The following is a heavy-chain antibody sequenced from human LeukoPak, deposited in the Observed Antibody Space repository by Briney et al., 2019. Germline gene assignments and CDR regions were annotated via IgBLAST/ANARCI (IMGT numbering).Heavy chain of an antibody. CDR3: AKDQTWAAASYYFDY. Sequence: GGSLRLSCAASTFTFSSYGMHWVRQAPGKGLEWVAVLSYDGKDRYYADSVKGRFTISRDNSKNTLYLQMNSLRTEDTAVYYCAKDQTWAAASYYFDYWDQGTLVTVTS. J-gene: IGHJ4*02. CDR2: LSYDGKDR. D-gene: IGHD6-13*01. V-gene: IGHV3-30*18. CDR1: TFTFSSYG.